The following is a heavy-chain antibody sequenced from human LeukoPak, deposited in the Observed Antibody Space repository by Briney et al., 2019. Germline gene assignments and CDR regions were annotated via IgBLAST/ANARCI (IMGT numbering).Heavy chain of an antibody. CDR2: IYYSGST. CDR3: ARVPAGSSSGWPRHIDY. D-gene: IGHD6-19*01. CDR1: GGSTSSYY. Sequence: SETLSLTCTVSGGSTSSYYWSWIRQPPGKGLEWIGYIYYSGSTNYNPSLKSRVTISVDTSKNQFSLKLSSVTAADTAVYYCARVPAGSSSGWPRHIDYWGQGTLVTVSS. V-gene: IGHV4-59*01. J-gene: IGHJ4*02.